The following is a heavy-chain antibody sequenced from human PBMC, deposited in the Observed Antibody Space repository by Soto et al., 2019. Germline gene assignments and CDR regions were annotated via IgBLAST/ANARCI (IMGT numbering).Heavy chain of an antibody. Sequence: QVQLQESGPGLVKPSQTLSLTCTVSGGSISSGGYYWSWIRQHPGKGLEWIGYIYYSGSTYYNPSLKSRVTISVDTSKNQFSLKLSSVTAADTAVYYCARDRRGGPEGYYDSSGYYYGYYFDYWGQGTLVTVSS. CDR3: ARDRRGGPEGYYDSSGYYYGYYFDY. CDR2: IYYSGST. D-gene: IGHD3-22*01. J-gene: IGHJ4*02. CDR1: GGSISSGGYY. V-gene: IGHV4-31*03.